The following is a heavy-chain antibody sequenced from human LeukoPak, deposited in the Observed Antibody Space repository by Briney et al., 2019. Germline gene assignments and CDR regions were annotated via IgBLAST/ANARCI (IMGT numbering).Heavy chain of an antibody. CDR1: GDSISNTDYY. CDR2: MEYSGST. J-gene: IGHJ4*02. D-gene: IGHD6-13*01. V-gene: IGHV4-39*07. CDR3: ARDLGIAAAGTEN. Sequence: PSETLSLTCTVSGDSISNTDYYWGWIRQPPGKGLEWIGSMEYSGSTYPNPSLKSRVTISADTSNKFSLKLTSVTAADTAVYYCARDLGIAAAGTENWGQGTLVIVSS.